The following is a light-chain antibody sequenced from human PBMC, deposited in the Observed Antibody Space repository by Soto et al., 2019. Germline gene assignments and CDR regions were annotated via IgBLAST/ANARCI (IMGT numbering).Light chain of an antibody. CDR2: DAS. J-gene: IGKJ4*01. V-gene: IGKV3-11*01. CDR1: QSVSSY. CDR3: QQRSNWRGLT. Sequence: EIVLTQSPATLSLSPGERATLSCRASQSVSSYLAWYQQKPGQAPRLLIYDASNRATGIPARFSGSGSGTDFTLTISSLELEDFAVYYCQQRSNWRGLTFGGGTKVEIK.